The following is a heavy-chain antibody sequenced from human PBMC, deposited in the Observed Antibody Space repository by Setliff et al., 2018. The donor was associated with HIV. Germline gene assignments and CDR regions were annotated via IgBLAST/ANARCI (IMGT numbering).Heavy chain of an antibody. J-gene: IGHJ6*02. CDR1: GYSISSGYY. D-gene: IGHD1-1*01. Sequence: SETLSLTCAVSGYSISSGYYWSWIRQPPGKGLEWIGYIYYSGGTNYNPSLKSRVTISADKSKNHFSLKVTSVTAADTAVYYCARDRGYNYLNCYYGMDVWGQGAAVTVSS. V-gene: IGHV4-61*03. CDR2: IYYSGGT. CDR3: ARDRGYNYLNCYYGMDV.